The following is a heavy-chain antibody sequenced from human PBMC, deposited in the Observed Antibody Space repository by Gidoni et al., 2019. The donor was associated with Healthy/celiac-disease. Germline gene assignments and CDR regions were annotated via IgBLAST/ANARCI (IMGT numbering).Heavy chain of an antibody. J-gene: IGHJ3*02. D-gene: IGHD1-26*01. CDR2: IYYSGST. V-gene: IGHV4-59*01. CDR1: GGSISSYY. Sequence: QVQLQESGPGLVKPSETLSLTCTVSGGSISSYYWSWIRQPPGKGLEWIGYIYYSGSTNYNPSLKSRVTISVDTSKNQFSLKLSSVTAADTAVYYCARDRGSYRNDAFDIWGQGTMVTVSS. CDR3: ARDRGSYRNDAFDI.